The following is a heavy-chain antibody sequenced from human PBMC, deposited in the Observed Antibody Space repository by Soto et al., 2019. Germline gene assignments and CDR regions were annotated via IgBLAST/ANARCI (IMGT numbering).Heavy chain of an antibody. CDR3: ARHELEYDFDY. CDR2: IYYSXST. V-gene: IGHV4-59*08. J-gene: IGHJ4*02. CDR1: SGSISSYY. Sequence: LSLTCTVSSGSISSYYWSWIRQPPGKGLEWIGXIYYSXSTNYKQSLKXXVTISVDTSKNQLSLKLNSVTNADTDVYYCARHELEYDFDYWGKGTLVTVYS. D-gene: IGHD1-1*01.